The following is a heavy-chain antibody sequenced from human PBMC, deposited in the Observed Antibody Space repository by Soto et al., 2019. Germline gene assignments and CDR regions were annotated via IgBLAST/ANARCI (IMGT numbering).Heavy chain of an antibody. V-gene: IGHV1-69*06. D-gene: IGHD6-13*01. CDR3: ASRSSTAGTWYFDY. J-gene: IGHJ4*02. CDR2: VIPIFGTA. CDR1: GGTFSSYA. Sequence: SVKVSCKASGGTFSSYAISWVRQAPGQGLEWMGGVIPIFGTANYAQKFQGRVTITADKSTSTAYMELSSLRSEDTAVYYCASRSSTAGTWYFDYWGQGTLVTVSS.